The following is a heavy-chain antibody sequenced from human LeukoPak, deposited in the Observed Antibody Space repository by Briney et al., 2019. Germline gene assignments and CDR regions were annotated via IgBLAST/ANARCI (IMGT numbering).Heavy chain of an antibody. J-gene: IGHJ4*02. CDR2: MNPNSGNT. CDR1: GYTFTSYD. CDR3: ARSKGARFRELLNY. Sequence: ASVKVSCKASGYTFTSYDINWVRQATGQGLEWMGWMNPNSGNTGYAQKFQGRVTMTRNTSISTAYMGLSSPRSEDMAVYYCARSKGARFRELLNYWGQGTLVTVSS. V-gene: IGHV1-8*01. D-gene: IGHD3-10*01.